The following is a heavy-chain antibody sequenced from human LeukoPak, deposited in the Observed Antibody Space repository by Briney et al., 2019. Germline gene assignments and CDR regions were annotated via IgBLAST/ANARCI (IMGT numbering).Heavy chain of an antibody. CDR1: GGSISSYF. CDR3: ARLPRTVTLDY. D-gene: IGHD1/OR15-1a*01. V-gene: IGHV4-4*08. J-gene: IGHJ4*02. CDR2: VYNTGST. Sequence: PSETLSLTCTVSGGSISSYFWSWIRQPPGTGLEWIGYVYNTGSTYYNPSLKSRVTISVDTSKNQFSLKLSSVTAADTAVYYCARLPRTVTLDYWGQGTLVTVSS.